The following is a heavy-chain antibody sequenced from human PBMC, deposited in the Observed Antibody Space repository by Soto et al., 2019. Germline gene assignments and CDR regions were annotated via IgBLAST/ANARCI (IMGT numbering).Heavy chain of an antibody. CDR2: ISYDGSNK. V-gene: IGHV3-30*18. CDR1: GFTFSSYG. Sequence: PGGSLRLSCAASGFTFSSYGMHWVRQAPGKGLEWVAVISYDGSNKYYADSVKGRFTISRDNSKNTLYLQMNSLRAEDTAVYYCAKLAGSASTFDYWGQGTLVTVSS. D-gene: IGHD2-15*01. J-gene: IGHJ4*02. CDR3: AKLAGSASTFDY.